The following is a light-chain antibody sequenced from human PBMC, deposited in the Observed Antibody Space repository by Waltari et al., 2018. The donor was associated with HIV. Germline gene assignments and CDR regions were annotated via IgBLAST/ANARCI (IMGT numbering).Light chain of an antibody. J-gene: IGKJ1*01. V-gene: IGKV1-5*03. Sequence: DIQMTQSPSTLSASVGARVTITCRASHSVSSWLAWYQQKPGKAPELLIYGASSLKSGVPSRFSGSGSGTEFTLTISGLQPDDFATYYCQQYNYSPWTFGQGTKVDI. CDR1: HSVSSW. CDR3: QQYNYSPWT. CDR2: GAS.